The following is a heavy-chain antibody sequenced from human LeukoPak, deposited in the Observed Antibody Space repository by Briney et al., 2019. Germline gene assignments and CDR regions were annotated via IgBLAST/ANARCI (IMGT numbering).Heavy chain of an antibody. CDR1: GGTFSSYA. V-gene: IGHV1-69*01. Sequence: SVKVSCKASGGTFSSYAISWVRQAPGQGLEWMGGIIPIFGTANYAQKFQGRVTITADESTSTAYMELSSLRSEDTAVYYCARDLGEPAPAPYGGNTWFDPWGQGTLVTVSS. CDR3: ARDLGEPAPAPYGGNTWFDP. CDR2: IIPIFGTA. D-gene: IGHD4-23*01. J-gene: IGHJ5*02.